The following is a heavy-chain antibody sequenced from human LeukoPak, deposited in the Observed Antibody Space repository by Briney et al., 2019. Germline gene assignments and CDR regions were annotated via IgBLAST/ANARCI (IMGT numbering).Heavy chain of an antibody. CDR3: ARGRLKGESLQN. D-gene: IGHD3-10*01. CDR2: MNPNSGNT. Sequence: GASVKVSCMASGYTFTSYDINWVRQATGQGLEWMGWMNPNSGNTGYAQKFQGRVTMTRNTSISTAYMELSSLRSEDTAVYYCARGRLKGESLQNWGQGTLVTVSS. CDR1: GYTFTSYD. J-gene: IGHJ4*02. V-gene: IGHV1-8*01.